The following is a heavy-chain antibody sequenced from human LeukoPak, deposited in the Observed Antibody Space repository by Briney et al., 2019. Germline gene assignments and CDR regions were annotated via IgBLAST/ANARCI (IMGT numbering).Heavy chain of an antibody. CDR1: GASVTTYY. CDR2: IYYSGST. J-gene: IGHJ3*02. V-gene: IGHV4-59*02. D-gene: IGHD5/OR15-5a*01. CDR3: ARVSAISAFDI. Sequence: KPSETLSLTCTVSGASVTTYYWIWIRPPPGKGLEWITYIYYSGSTDYNPSLKSRVTISLDTSKNQLSLKLNSVTAADTAVYYCARVSAISAFDIWGQGTMVTVSS.